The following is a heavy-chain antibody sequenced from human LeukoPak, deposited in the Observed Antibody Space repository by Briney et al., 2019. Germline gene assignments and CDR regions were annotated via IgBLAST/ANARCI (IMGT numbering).Heavy chain of an antibody. CDR2: IYYSGSI. CDR3: ARSRGYSYGTTFLDY. J-gene: IGHJ4*02. D-gene: IGHD5-18*01. V-gene: IGHV4-59*08. CDR1: GGSISTYY. Sequence: SETLSLTCTVYGGSISTYYWSWIRQPPGKGQEWIGYIYYSGSINYNPSLKSRVTISVDTSKNQFSLKLISVTAADTAVYYCARSRGYSYGTTFLDYWGQGTLVTVSS.